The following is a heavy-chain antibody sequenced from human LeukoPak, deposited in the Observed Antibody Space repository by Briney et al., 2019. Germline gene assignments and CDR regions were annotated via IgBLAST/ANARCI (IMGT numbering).Heavy chain of an antibody. J-gene: IGHJ4*02. Sequence: GGSLRLSCAVSGFTFSSHWMHWVRQAPGKGLVWVSRINSDGSYTNYVDSVKGRFTISRDNAKNTLYLQMNSLRAEDTAVYYCAGALGYSNTDYWGQGTLVTVSS. CDR1: GFTFSSHW. D-gene: IGHD4-11*01. CDR2: INSDGSYT. CDR3: AGALGYSNTDY. V-gene: IGHV3-74*01.